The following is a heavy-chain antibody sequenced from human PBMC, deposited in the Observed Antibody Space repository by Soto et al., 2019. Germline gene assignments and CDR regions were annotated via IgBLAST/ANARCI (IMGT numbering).Heavy chain of an antibody. CDR3: ARDRYSYDSRAYQGVDWYFDL. D-gene: IGHD3-22*01. V-gene: IGHV3-33*01. CDR1: GFTFNNYG. Sequence: PGGSLRLSCAASGFTFNNYGRHWARQAAGKVLEWVAVIWYDGSHEAYADSVKGRLTISRDNSKNTLYLQMNSLRAEDTAVYYCARDRYSYDSRAYQGVDWYFDLWGRGTLVTVSS. J-gene: IGHJ2*01. CDR2: IWYDGSHE.